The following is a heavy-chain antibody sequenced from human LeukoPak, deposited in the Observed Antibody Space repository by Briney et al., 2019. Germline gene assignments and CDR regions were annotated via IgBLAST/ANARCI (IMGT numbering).Heavy chain of an antibody. V-gene: IGHV3-48*03. D-gene: IGHD5-18*01. CDR3: AREGRGYSYDSEWFDLDY. CDR2: ISSSGSTI. CDR1: GFTFSSYE. Sequence: GGSLRLSCAASGFTFSSYEMNWVRQAPGKGLEWVSYISSSGSTIYYADSVKGRFTISRDNAKNSLYLQMNSLRAEDTAVYYCAREGRGYSYDSEWFDLDYWGQGTLVTVSS. J-gene: IGHJ4*02.